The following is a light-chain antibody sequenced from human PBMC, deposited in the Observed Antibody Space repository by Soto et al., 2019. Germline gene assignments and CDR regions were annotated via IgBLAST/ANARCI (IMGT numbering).Light chain of an antibody. Sequence: EIVLTQSAASLSLSPGEGDSLXCSASQSIGNYFGWYQQTTGKAPRRLIYDASNRDTGITARFSGSGSGKDFNITISSLEPEDFAVYECQQRSNWRTFGQGTKVDIK. V-gene: IGKV3-11*01. CDR2: DAS. J-gene: IGKJ1*01. CDR3: QQRSNWRT. CDR1: QSIGNY.